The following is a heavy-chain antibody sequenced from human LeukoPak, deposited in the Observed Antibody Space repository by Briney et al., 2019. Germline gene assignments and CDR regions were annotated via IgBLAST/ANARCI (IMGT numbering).Heavy chain of an antibody. J-gene: IGHJ5*02. CDR3: ARGGVVTAIHSWFDP. Sequence: SETLSLTCTVSGGSISSSSYYWGWIRQPPGKGLEWIGSIYYSGSTYYNPSLKSRVTISVDTSKNQFSLKLSSVTAADTAVYYCARGGVVTAIHSWFDPWGQGTLVTVSS. CDR1: GGSISSSSYY. CDR2: IYYSGST. D-gene: IGHD2-21*02. V-gene: IGHV4-39*01.